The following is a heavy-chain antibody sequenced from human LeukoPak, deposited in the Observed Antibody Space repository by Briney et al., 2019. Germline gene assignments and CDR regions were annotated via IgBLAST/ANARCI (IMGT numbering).Heavy chain of an antibody. Sequence: SETLSLTCTVSGGSISSSSYYWGWIRQPPGKGLEWIGSIYYSGSTYYNPSLKSRVTISVDTSKNQFSLKLSSVTAADTAVYYCARVPANYYDSSGLAYYFDYWGQGTLVAVSS. V-gene: IGHV4-39*07. D-gene: IGHD3-22*01. CDR3: ARVPANYYDSSGLAYYFDY. CDR1: GGSISSSSYY. CDR2: IYYSGST. J-gene: IGHJ4*02.